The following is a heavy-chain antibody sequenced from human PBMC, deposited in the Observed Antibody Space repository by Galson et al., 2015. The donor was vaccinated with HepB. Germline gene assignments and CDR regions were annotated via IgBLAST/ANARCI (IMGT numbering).Heavy chain of an antibody. CDR2: IFSGGNT. CDR1: GFFVSGAY. V-gene: IGHV3-53*04. J-gene: IGHJ3*02. CDR3: AREENSGAFDI. D-gene: IGHD1-7*01. Sequence: LRLSCAASGFFVSGAYMDWVRQVPGKGLEWVSVIFSGGNTYYAGSVKGRFTISRHNSNNTAYLQMNSLRTEDTAVYYCAREENSGAFDIWGRGTMVTVSS.